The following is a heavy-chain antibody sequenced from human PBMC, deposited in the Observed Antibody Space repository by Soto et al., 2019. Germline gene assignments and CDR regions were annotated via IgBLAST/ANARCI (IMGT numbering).Heavy chain of an antibody. D-gene: IGHD6-19*01. J-gene: IGHJ4*02. V-gene: IGHV3-23*01. CDR1: GFTFSSYA. CDR2: ISGSGGDT. Sequence: EVQLLESGGGLVQPGGSLRLSCAASGFTFSSYAMNWVRQAPGKGLEWVSAISGSGGDTYYADSVKGRFTISRDNSKSTLYLQMNSLRAEATAVYYCARGWQGDYWGQGTLVAVSS. CDR3: ARGWQGDY.